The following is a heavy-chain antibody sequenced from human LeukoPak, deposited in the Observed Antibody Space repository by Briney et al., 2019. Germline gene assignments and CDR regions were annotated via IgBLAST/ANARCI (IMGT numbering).Heavy chain of an antibody. Sequence: SETLSLTCAVYGGSFSGYYWSWIRQPPGKGLEWIGEINHSGSTNYNPSLKSRVTISVDTSKNQFSLKLSSVTAADTAVYYCARALGSAAGNFDYWGQGTLDTVSS. D-gene: IGHD6-13*01. V-gene: IGHV4-34*01. CDR1: GGSFSGYY. CDR2: INHSGST. J-gene: IGHJ4*02. CDR3: ARALGSAAGNFDY.